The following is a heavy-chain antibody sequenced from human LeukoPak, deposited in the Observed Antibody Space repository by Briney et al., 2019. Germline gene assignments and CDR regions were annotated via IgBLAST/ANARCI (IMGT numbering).Heavy chain of an antibody. CDR1: GFIFSSYA. D-gene: IGHD6-13*01. J-gene: IGHJ4*02. V-gene: IGHV3-23*01. CDR3: XXGSRGSSWYTDFDY. Sequence: GGSLRLSCAASGFIFSSYAMSWVRQAPGKGLEWVSAISGSGGSTYYADSVKGRFTISRDNSKNTLYLQMNSLRAEDTAVYYCXXGSRGSSWYTDFDYWGQGTLVTVSS. CDR2: ISGSGGST.